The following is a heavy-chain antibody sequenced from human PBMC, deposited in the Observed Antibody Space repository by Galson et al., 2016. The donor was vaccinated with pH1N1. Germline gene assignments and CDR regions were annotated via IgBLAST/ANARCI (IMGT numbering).Heavy chain of an antibody. Sequence: SLRLSCAASGFNFGDYPMSWVRQAPGKGLEWVGFIRSKAYGGTTDSAASVRGRFIISRDDSKGIAYLQMNSLKTEDTAVYFCTRGVLFPPPRADYYYMDVWGEGTTVTVSS. J-gene: IGHJ6*03. CDR3: TRGVLFPPPRADYYYMDV. CDR2: IRSKAYGGTT. V-gene: IGHV3-49*04. D-gene: IGHD2-21*01. CDR1: GFNFGDYP.